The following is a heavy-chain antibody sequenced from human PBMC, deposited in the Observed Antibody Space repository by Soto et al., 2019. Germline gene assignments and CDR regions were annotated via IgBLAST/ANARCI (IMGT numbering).Heavy chain of an antibody. J-gene: IGHJ4*03. CDR1: GDSIRGGGHY. Sequence: QVQLQESGPGLVKPSQTLSLTCSVSGDSIRGGGHYWNWIRQFPGKGLEWIGYVYHSGSTHYNPSLRGRLTISIDTSKNQFSLRLISVTAADTARYYCARDTGLAPTVWGYWGHGTQVTVSS. CDR2: VYHSGST. D-gene: IGHD7-27*01. CDR3: ARDTGLAPTVWGY. V-gene: IGHV4-31*03.